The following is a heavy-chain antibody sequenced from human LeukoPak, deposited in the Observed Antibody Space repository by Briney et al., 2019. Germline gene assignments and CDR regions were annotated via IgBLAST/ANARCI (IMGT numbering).Heavy chain of an antibody. CDR1: GFTFSSYG. D-gene: IGHD2-2*01. V-gene: IGHV3-33*01. Sequence: AGGSLRLSCAASGFTFSSYGMHWVRQAPGKGLEWVAVIWYDGSNKYYADSVKGRFTISRDNSKNTLYLQMNRLRAEDTAVYYCARVHSSTTAFDIWGQGTMVTVSS. CDR3: ARVHSSTTAFDI. J-gene: IGHJ3*02. CDR2: IWYDGSNK.